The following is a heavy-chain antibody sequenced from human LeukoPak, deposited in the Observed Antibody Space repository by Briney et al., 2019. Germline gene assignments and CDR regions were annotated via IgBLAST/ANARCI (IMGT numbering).Heavy chain of an antibody. CDR3: ARAPLYSGGSGWSIYYFYAMDV. CDR1: GGSISSSY. D-gene: IGHD6-19*01. CDR2: IDNRGST. V-gene: IGHV4-59*01. Sequence: PSQTLSLTCTVSGGSISSSYWSWVRQPPGKGLEWIGYIDNRGSTNYNPSLKSRVTISLDTPKSQFSLKLSSVTAADTAVYYCARAPLYSGGSGWSIYYFYAMDVWGQGTTVTVSS. J-gene: IGHJ6*02.